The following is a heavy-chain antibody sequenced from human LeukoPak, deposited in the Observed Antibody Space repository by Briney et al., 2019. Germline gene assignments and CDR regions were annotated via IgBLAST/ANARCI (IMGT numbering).Heavy chain of an antibody. V-gene: IGHV4-34*01. CDR3: ARHHSGTYWFTY. D-gene: IGHD1-26*01. CDR2: INHSGST. CDR1: GGSFSGYY. J-gene: IGHJ4*02. Sequence: SETLSLTCAVYGGSFSGYYWSWIRQPPGKGLEWIGEINHSGSTNYNPSLKSRVTISVDTSKNQFSLKLSSVTAADTAVYYCARHHSGTYWFTYWGPGTLVTVSS.